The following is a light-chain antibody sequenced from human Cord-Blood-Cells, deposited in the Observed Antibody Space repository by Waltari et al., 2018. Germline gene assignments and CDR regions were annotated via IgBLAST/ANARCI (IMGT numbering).Light chain of an antibody. CDR3: QSYDSSNRV. CDR1: SGSIASNS. V-gene: IGLV6-57*03. Sequence: NFMLTQPHSVSESPGKTVTISCTRSSGSIASNSVQWYQQRPGSAPTTVIYEANQRPSGVPDRFSGSIDSSSNSASLTISGLKTEDEADYYCQSYDSSNRVFGGGTKLTVL. J-gene: IGLJ2*01. CDR2: EAN.